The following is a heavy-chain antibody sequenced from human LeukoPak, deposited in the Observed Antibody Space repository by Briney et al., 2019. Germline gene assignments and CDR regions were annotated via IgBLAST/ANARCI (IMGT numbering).Heavy chain of an antibody. Sequence: ASVKVSCKASGYTFTGYYMHWVRQAPGQGLEWMGWINPNSGGTNYAQKFQGRVTMTRDTSISTAYMELSRLRSDDTAVYYCARWSYYGSGSYSIIPWGQGTLVTVSS. CDR1: GYTFTGYY. V-gene: IGHV1-2*02. CDR3: ARWSYYGSGSYSIIP. D-gene: IGHD3-10*01. CDR2: INPNSGGT. J-gene: IGHJ5*02.